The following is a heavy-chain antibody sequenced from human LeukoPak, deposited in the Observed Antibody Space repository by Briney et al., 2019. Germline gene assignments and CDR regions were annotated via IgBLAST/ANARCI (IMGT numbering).Heavy chain of an antibody. CDR1: GFTFGNHW. CDR2: INQDGTAE. D-gene: IGHD5-18*01. CDR3: ARDQRKQLWLRSYYYYYMDV. Sequence: PGGSLRLSCAASGFTFGNHWMSWVRQAPGKGLEWVANINQDGTAEYYVDSVKGRFTISRDNAKNSLYLQMNSLRAEDTAVYYCARDQRKQLWLRSYYYYYMDVWGKGTTVTVSS. V-gene: IGHV3-7*01. J-gene: IGHJ6*03.